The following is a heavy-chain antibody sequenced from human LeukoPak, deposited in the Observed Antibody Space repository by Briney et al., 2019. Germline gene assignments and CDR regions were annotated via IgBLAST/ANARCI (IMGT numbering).Heavy chain of an antibody. CDR3: ARTWGDSSTPDY. CDR2: ISRSGGST. Sequence: GGSLRLSCAASGFTFSSFAMSWVRQAPGKGLEWVPAISRSGGSTYYGDSVRGRFTISRDTSKNTLYLQMNSLRAEDTAVYYCARTWGDSSTPDYWGQGTLVTVSS. V-gene: IGHV3-23*01. D-gene: IGHD2-2*01. J-gene: IGHJ4*02. CDR1: GFTFSSFA.